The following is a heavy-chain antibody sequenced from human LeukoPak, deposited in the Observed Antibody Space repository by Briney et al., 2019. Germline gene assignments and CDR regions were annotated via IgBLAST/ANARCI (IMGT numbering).Heavy chain of an antibody. Sequence: GGSLRLFCAASVFIFSSYAMSWVPEAPARGLEDVLDISGSGGSTYYADSVKGRFTISRDNSKTTLYLQMNSLRAEDTAVYYCARAKVRGVIIKSFDYWGQGTLVTVSS. CDR1: VFIFSSYA. CDR3: ARAKVRGVIIKSFDY. CDR2: ISGSGGST. J-gene: IGHJ4*02. V-gene: IGHV3-23*01. D-gene: IGHD3-10*01.